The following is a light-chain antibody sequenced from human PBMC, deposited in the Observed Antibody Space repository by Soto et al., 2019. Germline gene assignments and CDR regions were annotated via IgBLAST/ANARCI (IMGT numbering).Light chain of an antibody. J-gene: IGLJ3*02. CDR1: SSDVGSFNY. Sequence: QSVLTQPPSASGSPGQSVTISCTGPSSDVGSFNYVSWYQLHAGKAPKLMIFEVSKRPSGVPDRFSGSKSGNTASLTVSGLLPEDEADYYCSSYAGSNNWVFGGGTKVTVL. CDR3: SSYAGSNNWV. V-gene: IGLV2-8*01. CDR2: EVS.